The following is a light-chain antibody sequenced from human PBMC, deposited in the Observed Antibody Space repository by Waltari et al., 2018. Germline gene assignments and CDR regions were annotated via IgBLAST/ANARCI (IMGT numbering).Light chain of an antibody. Sequence: EIVLTQSPDTLSLSPGEGATLSCRASQSLSSYFLAWYQHKPGQGPRLLINAASSRATGIPGRFSGGKSGTDFILTISRLEPEDFAVYYCQQYGSSPVTFGQGTRLEIK. CDR2: AAS. V-gene: IGKV3-20*01. CDR1: QSLSSYF. CDR3: QQYGSSPVT. J-gene: IGKJ5*01.